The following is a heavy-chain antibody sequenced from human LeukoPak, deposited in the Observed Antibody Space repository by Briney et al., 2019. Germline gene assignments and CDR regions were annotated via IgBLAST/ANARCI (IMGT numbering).Heavy chain of an antibody. CDR1: GGSISSGGYY. J-gene: IGHJ4*02. CDR2: IYYSGST. CDR3: ARDMYDSSGFDY. V-gene: IGHV4-31*03. D-gene: IGHD3-22*01. Sequence: ASETLSLTCTVSGGSISSGGYYWSWIRQHPGKGLEWIGYIYYSGSTYYNPSLKSRVTISVDTSKNQFSLKLSSVTAADTAVYYCARDMYDSSGFDYWGQGTLVTVSS.